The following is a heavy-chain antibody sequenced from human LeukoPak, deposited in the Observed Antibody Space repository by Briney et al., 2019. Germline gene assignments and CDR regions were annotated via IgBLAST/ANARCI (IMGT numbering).Heavy chain of an antibody. CDR1: GYTFTSYG. V-gene: IGHV1-18*01. CDR3: GRGLGVYYDTLTPDY. D-gene: IGHD3-22*01. J-gene: IGHJ4*02. CDR2: ISAYNGNT. Sequence: GASVKVSCKASGYTFTSYGISWVRQAPGQGLEWMGWISAYNGNTNYAQKLQGRVTMTTDTSTSTAYMELRSLRSDDTAVYYCGRGLGVYYDTLTPDYWGQGTLVTVSS.